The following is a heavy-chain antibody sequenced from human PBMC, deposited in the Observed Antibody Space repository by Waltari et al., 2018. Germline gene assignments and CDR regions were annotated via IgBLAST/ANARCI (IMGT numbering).Heavy chain of an antibody. CDR1: GLSFSTYG. V-gene: IGHV3-23*01. D-gene: IGHD6-13*01. CDR3: AKDLRASAGPY. CDR2: ISGSGKDT. J-gene: IGHJ4*02. Sequence: EVQLLESGGGLVQPGGSLRLSCVGTGLSFSTYGMTWVRQAPGKGLEWFSAISGSGKDTYYADFVKGRFTMARDNSKNTLYLHMKNVRVDDTAIYYCAKDLRASAGPYWGQGTLVTVSS.